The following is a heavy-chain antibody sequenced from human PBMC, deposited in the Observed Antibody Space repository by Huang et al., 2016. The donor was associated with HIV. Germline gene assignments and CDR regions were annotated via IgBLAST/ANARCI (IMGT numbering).Heavy chain of an antibody. CDR2: ISPSSIFI. V-gene: IGHV3-21*01. CDR3: VKDRGQQLSPFDS. CDR1: GFSLDSFN. J-gene: IGHJ4*02. Sequence: EVQLVDSGGGLVKPGGSLRLSCEASGFSLDSFNMFWVRQTPAKVLQCVESISPSSIFIEYADSVKGRFIISRDNAKTSLYLQMNSLRGEDTAVYYCVKDRGQQLSPFDSWGQGTLVTVSS. D-gene: IGHD6-13*01.